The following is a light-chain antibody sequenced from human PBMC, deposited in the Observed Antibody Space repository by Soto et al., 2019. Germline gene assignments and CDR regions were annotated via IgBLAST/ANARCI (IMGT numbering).Light chain of an antibody. Sequence: EIVLTQSPGTLSLSPGERATLSCRASQSVSSSYLAWYQQKPGQAPRLLIYGAFIRATGIPARFSGSGSGTEFTLTISSLQSEDFAVYYCQHYNNWPPVITFGQGTRLEIK. V-gene: IGKV3-15*01. CDR1: QSVSSSY. CDR2: GAF. J-gene: IGKJ5*01. CDR3: QHYNNWPPVIT.